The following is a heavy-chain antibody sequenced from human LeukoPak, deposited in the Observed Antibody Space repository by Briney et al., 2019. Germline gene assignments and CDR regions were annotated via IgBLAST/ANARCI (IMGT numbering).Heavy chain of an antibody. CDR2: IYYSGST. J-gene: IGHJ4*02. V-gene: IGHV4-39*01. Sequence: SETLSLTCTVSGGPISSSSYYWGWSRQPPGKGLEWIGSIYYSGSTYYNPSLKSRVTISVDTSKNQFSLKLSSVTAADTAVYYCARRIIVGATQRFDYWGQGTLVTVSS. CDR1: GGPISSSSYY. D-gene: IGHD1-26*01. CDR3: ARRIIVGATQRFDY.